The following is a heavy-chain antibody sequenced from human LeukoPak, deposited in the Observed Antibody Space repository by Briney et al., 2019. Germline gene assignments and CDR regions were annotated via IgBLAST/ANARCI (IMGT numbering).Heavy chain of an antibody. J-gene: IGHJ3*02. Sequence: SETLSLTCTVSGGPISSGDYYWSWIRQPPGKGLEWIGYIYYSGSTYYNPSLKSRVTISVDTSKNQFSLKLSSVTAADTAVYYCARASDLNAFDIWGQGTMVTVSS. CDR1: GGPISSGDYY. V-gene: IGHV4-30-4*01. CDR2: IYYSGST. CDR3: ARASDLNAFDI.